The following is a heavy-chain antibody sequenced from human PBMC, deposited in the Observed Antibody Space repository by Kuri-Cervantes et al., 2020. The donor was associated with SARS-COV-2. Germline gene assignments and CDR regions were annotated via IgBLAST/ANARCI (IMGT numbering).Heavy chain of an antibody. Sequence: SVKVSCKASGGTPRNYAISWVRQAPGQGLEWMGGIIPMFDSLNYAQKFQGRVTLTTDESTSTAYMELSSLTSEDTAVYYCAREFPQGRIFGVVPTRYYYYYMDVWGKGTTVTVSS. CDR1: GGTPRNYA. J-gene: IGHJ6*03. V-gene: IGHV1-69*05. D-gene: IGHD3-3*01. CDR2: IIPMFDSL. CDR3: AREFPQGRIFGVVPTRYYYYYMDV.